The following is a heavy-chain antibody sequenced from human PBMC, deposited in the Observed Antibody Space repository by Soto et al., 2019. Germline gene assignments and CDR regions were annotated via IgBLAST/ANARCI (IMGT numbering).Heavy chain of an antibody. CDR3: VRRYCSGGSCYLDY. Sequence: EVQLVESGGGLVQPGGSLRLSCAASGFTFSGFWMHWVRQAPGKGLVWVSRINFDGSYTDYADSVKGRFTISRDSAKNTLYLQMSSLKAEDTAVYYCVRRYCSGGSCYLDYWGQGTLVTVSS. J-gene: IGHJ4*02. CDR1: GFTFSGFW. CDR2: INFDGSYT. D-gene: IGHD2-15*01. V-gene: IGHV3-74*01.